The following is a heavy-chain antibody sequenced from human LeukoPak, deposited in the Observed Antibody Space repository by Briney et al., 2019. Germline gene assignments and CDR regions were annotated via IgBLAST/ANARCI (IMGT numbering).Heavy chain of an antibody. CDR2: IYYSGST. V-gene: IGHV4-31*03. Sequence: SETLSLTCTVSGGSISSGGYYWSWIRQHPGKGLEWIGYIYYSGSTYYNPSLKSRVTISVDTSKNQFSLKLSSVTAADTAVYYCARSPDTAMVIFEYWGQGTLVTVSS. CDR3: ARSPDTAMVIFEY. J-gene: IGHJ4*02. CDR1: GGSISSGGYY. D-gene: IGHD5-18*01.